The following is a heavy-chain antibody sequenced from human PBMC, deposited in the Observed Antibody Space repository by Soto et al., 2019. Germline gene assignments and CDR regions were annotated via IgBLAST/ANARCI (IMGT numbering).Heavy chain of an antibody. V-gene: IGHV4-31*03. CDR2: IYYSGST. Sequence: QVQLQESGPGLVKPSQTLSLTCTVSGGSISSGGYYWSWIRQHPGKGLEWIGYIYYSGSTYYNPSLKSRVTISVDTSKNQFSLKLSSVTAADTAVYYCARDRTTVTVNSLGYYYYGMDVWGQGTTVTVSS. CDR3: ARDRTTVTVNSLGYYYYGMDV. CDR1: GGSISSGGYY. D-gene: IGHD4-4*01. J-gene: IGHJ6*02.